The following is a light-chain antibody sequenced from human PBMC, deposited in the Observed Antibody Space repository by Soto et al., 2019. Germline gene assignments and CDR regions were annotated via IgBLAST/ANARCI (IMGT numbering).Light chain of an antibody. CDR2: DVS. V-gene: IGLV2-11*01. J-gene: IGLJ1*01. CDR1: SSDIGGYNH. CDR3: YSFVGSNTFV. Sequence: QSALTQPRSVSGSPGQSVTISCTGTSSDIGGYNHVSWYQQHPGKAPKLMIYDVSKRPSGVPDRFSGSKSGNTASLTISGLQTEDEADYYCYSFVGSNTFVFGSGTKLTVL.